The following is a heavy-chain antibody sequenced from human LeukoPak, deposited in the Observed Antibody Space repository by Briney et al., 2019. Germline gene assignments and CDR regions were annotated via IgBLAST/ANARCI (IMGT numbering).Heavy chain of an antibody. V-gene: IGHV4-34*01. D-gene: IGHD3-9*01. J-gene: IGHJ4*02. CDR1: GGSFSGYY. Sequence: SETLPLTCAVYGGSFSGYYWSWIRQPPGKGLEWIGEINHSGSTNYNPSLKSRVTISVDTSKNQFSLKLSSVTAADTAVYYCARGGSYDILTGPIYARGFDYWGQGTLVTVSS. CDR2: INHSGST. CDR3: ARGGSYDILTGPIYARGFDY.